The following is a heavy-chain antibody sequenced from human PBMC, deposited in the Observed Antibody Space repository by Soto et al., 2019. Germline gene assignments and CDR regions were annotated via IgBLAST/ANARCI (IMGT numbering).Heavy chain of an antibody. Sequence: GESLKIFCKGSGDSFTSYRICWVSQLPGKGLEWMGIIYPGDSDTRYSPSFQGQVAISAYKSISTAYLQWSSLKASDTAMYYCARHTPYSSGWHPPDYWGQGTLVTVSS. CDR2: IYPGDSDT. J-gene: IGHJ4*02. D-gene: IGHD6-19*01. CDR1: GDSFTSYR. V-gene: IGHV5-51*01. CDR3: ARHTPYSSGWHPPDY.